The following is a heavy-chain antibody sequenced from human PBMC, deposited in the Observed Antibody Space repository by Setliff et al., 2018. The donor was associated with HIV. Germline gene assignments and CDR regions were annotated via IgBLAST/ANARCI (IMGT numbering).Heavy chain of an antibody. CDR1: GGTISPYY. CDR3: ATEGSVSLDWFRYYDY. Sequence: PSETLSLTCTVSGGTISPYYWSWIRQPAGKGLEWIGHIYISGSTNYNPSFNSRVTMSVDTCKNHFSLKLRSVTAADTAVYSCATEGSVSLDWFRYYDYWGQGTPVTVSS. V-gene: IGHV4-4*07. J-gene: IGHJ4*02. D-gene: IGHD3-9*01. CDR2: IYISGST.